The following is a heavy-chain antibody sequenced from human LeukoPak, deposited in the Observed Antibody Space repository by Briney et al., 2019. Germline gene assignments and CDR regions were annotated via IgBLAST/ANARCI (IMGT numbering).Heavy chain of an antibody. CDR1: GYTFTGYY. V-gene: IGHV1-2*02. Sequence: GASVRVSCKASGYTFTGYYMHWVRQAPGQGLEWMGWINPNSGGTNYAQKFQGRVTMTRDTSISTAYMELSRLRSDDTAVYYCARGYGGKLYYFDYWGQGTLVTVSS. D-gene: IGHD4-23*01. CDR2: INPNSGGT. CDR3: ARGYGGKLYYFDY. J-gene: IGHJ4*02.